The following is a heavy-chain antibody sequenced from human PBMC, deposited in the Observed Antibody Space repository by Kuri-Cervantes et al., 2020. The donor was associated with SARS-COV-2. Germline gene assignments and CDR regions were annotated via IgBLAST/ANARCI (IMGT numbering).Heavy chain of an antibody. CDR2: IYYSGST. J-gene: IGHJ5*02. CDR3: ARGEAGRGWFDP. V-gene: IGHV4-61*08. Sequence: GSLRLSCTVSGGSISSGDYYWSWIRQPPGKGLEWIGYIYYSGSTNYNPSLKSRVTISVDTSKNQFSLKLSSVTAADTAVYYCARGEAGRGWFDPWGQGTLVTVSS. CDR1: GGSISSGDYY. D-gene: IGHD3-16*01.